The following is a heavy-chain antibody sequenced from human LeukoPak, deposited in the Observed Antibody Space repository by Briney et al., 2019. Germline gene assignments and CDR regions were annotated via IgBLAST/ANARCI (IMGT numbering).Heavy chain of an antibody. CDR2: INHSGST. CDR3: ARLNVHAYYDYLWGTYRYIYYFDY. CDR1: GGSLSAYY. V-gene: IGHV4-34*01. J-gene: IGHJ4*02. D-gene: IGHD3-16*02. Sequence: SETLSLTCAVYGGSLSAYYWTWIRQPPGKGLEWIGEINHSGSTNYNPSLKSRVTISVDTSKNHFSLKLSSVTAADTAVYYCARLNVHAYYDYLWGTYRYIYYFDYWGQGTLVTVSS.